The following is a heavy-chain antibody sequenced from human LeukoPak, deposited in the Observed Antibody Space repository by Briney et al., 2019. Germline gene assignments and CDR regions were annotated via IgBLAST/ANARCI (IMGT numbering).Heavy chain of an antibody. CDR3: ARASRRDGYTHDY. D-gene: IGHD5-24*01. V-gene: IGHV4-59*11. J-gene: IGHJ4*02. CDR2: IYYSGST. CDR1: GGSISSHY. Sequence: SETLSLTCTVSGGSISSHYWSWLRQPPGKGLEWIGYIYYSGSTNYNPSLKSRVTISVDTSKNQFSLKLSSVTAADTAVYYCARASRRDGYTHDYWGQGTLVTVSS.